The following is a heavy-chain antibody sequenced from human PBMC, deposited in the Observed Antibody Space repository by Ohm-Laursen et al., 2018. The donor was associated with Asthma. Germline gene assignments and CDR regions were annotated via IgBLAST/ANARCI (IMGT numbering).Heavy chain of an antibody. CDR3: AKGGDHYGSGTYYDN. J-gene: IGHJ4*02. Sequence: GSLRLSCAASGFTFSSYAMSWVRQAPGKGLEWVSAISGSGGSTYYADSVKGRFTISRDNSKNTLYLQMNSLRAEDTAVYYCAKGGDHYGSGTYYDNWGQGTLVTVSS. V-gene: IGHV3-23*01. CDR2: ISGSGGST. CDR1: GFTFSSYA. D-gene: IGHD3-10*01.